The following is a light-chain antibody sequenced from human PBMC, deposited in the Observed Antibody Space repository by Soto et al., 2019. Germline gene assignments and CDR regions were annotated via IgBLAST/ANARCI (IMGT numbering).Light chain of an antibody. CDR3: SSYTSSSTQVV. V-gene: IGLV2-14*01. CDR1: SSDVGGYNY. CDR2: DVS. Sequence: QSALTQPASVSGSPGQSITISCTGTSSDVGGYNYVSWYQQHPGKAPKLMIYDVSNRPSGVSNRFSGSKSSNTASPTISGIQAEDEADYYCSSYTSSSTQVVFGGGTKLTVL. J-gene: IGLJ2*01.